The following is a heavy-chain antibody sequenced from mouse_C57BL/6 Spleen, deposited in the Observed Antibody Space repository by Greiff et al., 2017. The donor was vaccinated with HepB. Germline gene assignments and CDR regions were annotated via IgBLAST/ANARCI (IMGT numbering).Heavy chain of an antibody. V-gene: IGHV1-50*01. CDR3: ARRYGSSSYYFDY. J-gene: IGHJ2*01. CDR1: GYTFTSYW. Sequence: QVQLQQPGAELVKPGASVKLSCKASGYTFTSYWMQWVKQRPGQGLEWIGEIDPSDSYTNYNQKFKGKATLTVDNSSSTAYMQLSSLTSEDSAVYYCARRYGSSSYYFDYWGQGTTLTVSS. D-gene: IGHD1-1*01. CDR2: IDPSDSYT.